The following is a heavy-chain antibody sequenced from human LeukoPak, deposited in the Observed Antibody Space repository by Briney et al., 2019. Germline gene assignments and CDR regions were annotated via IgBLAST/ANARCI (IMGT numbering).Heavy chain of an antibody. V-gene: IGHV4-34*01. CDR1: GGSFSGYY. J-gene: IGHJ4*02. D-gene: IGHD3-10*02. CDR3: ASSLMFRFDY. Sequence: PSETLSLTCAVYGGSFSGYYWSWIRQPPGKGLEWIGEINHSGSTNYSPSLKSRVTISVHTSKNQFSLKLSSVTAADTAVYYCASSLMFRFDYWGQGTLVTVSS. CDR2: INHSGST.